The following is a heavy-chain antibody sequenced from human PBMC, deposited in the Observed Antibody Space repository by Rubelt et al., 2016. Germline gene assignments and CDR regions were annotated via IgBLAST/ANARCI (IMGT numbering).Heavy chain of an antibody. Sequence: MTWVRQAPGKGLEWVSGISANGDRTYYADSVKGRFTVSRDNSTNTLYLQMNSLRPDDTAVYYCARRSGGSPDYWGQGTLVTVSS. J-gene: IGHJ4*02. D-gene: IGHD1-26*01. V-gene: IGHV3-23*01. CDR2: ISANGDRT. CDR3: ARRSGGSPDY.